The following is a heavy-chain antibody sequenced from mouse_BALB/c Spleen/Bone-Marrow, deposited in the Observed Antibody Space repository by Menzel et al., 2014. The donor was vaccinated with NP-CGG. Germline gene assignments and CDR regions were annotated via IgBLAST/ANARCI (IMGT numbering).Heavy chain of an antibody. J-gene: IGHJ4*01. CDR2: IDTSDSYI. V-gene: IGHV1-69*01. CDR3: ARGGHDFSLDY. CDR1: GYTFTDKW. D-gene: IGHD2-4*01. Sequence: VKLVESGAEFVMPGASVKISCKASGYTFTDKWMHWVKQRPGQGLEWIGAIDTSDSYINYNQKFKGKASLTVDASSSTAYMHLSSLTSGDSAVYYCARGGHDFSLDYWGQGTSVIVSS.